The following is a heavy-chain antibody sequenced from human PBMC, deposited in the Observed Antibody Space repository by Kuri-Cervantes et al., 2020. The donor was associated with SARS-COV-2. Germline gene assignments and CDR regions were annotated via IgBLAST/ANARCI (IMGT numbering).Heavy chain of an antibody. CDR1: GYTFTGYC. CDR3: YCAPKEGFDS. CDR2: VKTNSGNT. V-gene: IGHV1-2*02. Sequence: ASVKVSCKASGYTFTGYCMHWVRQAPGQGLEWMGMVKTNSGNTLYAQFFQGRVTMTRDTSTSTVYMELSSLTSEDTAIYYCYCAPKEGFDSWGQGTLVTVSS. D-gene: IGHD2-21*01. J-gene: IGHJ4*02.